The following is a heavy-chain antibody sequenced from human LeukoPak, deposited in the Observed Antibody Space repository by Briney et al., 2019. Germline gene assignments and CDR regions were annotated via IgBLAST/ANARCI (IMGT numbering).Heavy chain of an antibody. D-gene: IGHD2-2*01. Sequence: SETLSLTCTVSGGSISSYYWSWIRQPAGKGLEWIGRIYTSGSTNYNPSLKSRVTMSVDTSKNQFSLKLSSVTAADTAVYYCARDGIVVVPAAPIGNYGMDVCGQGTTVTVSS. J-gene: IGHJ6*02. CDR2: IYTSGST. CDR3: ARDGIVVVPAAPIGNYGMDV. V-gene: IGHV4-4*07. CDR1: GGSISSYY.